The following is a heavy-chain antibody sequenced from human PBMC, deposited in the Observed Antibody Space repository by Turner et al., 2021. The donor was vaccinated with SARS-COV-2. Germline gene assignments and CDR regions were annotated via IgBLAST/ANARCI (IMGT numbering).Heavy chain of an antibody. V-gene: IGHV3-9*01. J-gene: IGHJ6*02. CDR2: ISWNSGII. CDR1: GFTFDDSA. D-gene: IGHD6-6*01. Sequence: EVQPVESGGGLVQRGRSLRLPCAASGFTFDDSAMHWVRQAPGKGLEWVSGISWNSGIIGYADSVKGRFTISRDNAKNSLYLQMNSLRAEDTALYYCAKEFARPDYYYYGMDVWGQGTTVTVSS. CDR3: AKEFARPDYYYYGMDV.